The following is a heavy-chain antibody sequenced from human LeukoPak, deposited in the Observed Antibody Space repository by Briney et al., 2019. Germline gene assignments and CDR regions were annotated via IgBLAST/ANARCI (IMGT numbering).Heavy chain of an antibody. CDR1: GFTFSSYG. CDR2: IWYDGSNK. V-gene: IGHV3-33*01. Sequence: PGGSLRLSCAASGFTFSSYGMHWVRQAPGKGLEWVAVIWYDGSNKYYADSVKGRFTISRDNAKKSVYLQMSSLRAEDTAVYYCARERVDFGDWSRFYHYGMDVWGQGTTVTVTS. D-gene: IGHD4-17*01. CDR3: ARERVDFGDWSRFYHYGMDV. J-gene: IGHJ6*02.